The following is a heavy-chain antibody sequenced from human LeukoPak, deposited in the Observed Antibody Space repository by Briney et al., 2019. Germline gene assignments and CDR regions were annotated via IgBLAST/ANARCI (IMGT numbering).Heavy chain of an antibody. CDR1: GGTFSSYA. CDR3: ARWGLKVGATSTAFDY. CDR2: IIPILGIA. V-gene: IGHV1-69*04. Sequence: SVKVSCKASGGTFSSYAISWVRQAPGQGLEWMGRIIPILGIANYAQKFQGRVTITADKSTSTAYMELSSLRSEDTAVYYCARWGLKVGATSTAFDYWGQGTLVTVSS. D-gene: IGHD1-26*01. J-gene: IGHJ4*02.